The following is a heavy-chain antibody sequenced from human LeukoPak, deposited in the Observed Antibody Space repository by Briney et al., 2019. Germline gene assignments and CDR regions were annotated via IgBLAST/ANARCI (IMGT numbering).Heavy chain of an antibody. CDR3: ARDDSSGYYMGFDY. CDR1: GFTFSSYW. V-gene: IGHV3-7*01. D-gene: IGHD3-22*01. CDR2: IKRDGSEK. J-gene: IGHJ4*02. Sequence: GGSLRLSCAASGFTFSSYWMSWVRQAPGKGLEWVANIKRDGSEKYYVDSVKGRFTISRDNSKNTLYLQMNSLRAEDTAVYYCARDDSSGYYMGFDYWGQGTLVTVSS.